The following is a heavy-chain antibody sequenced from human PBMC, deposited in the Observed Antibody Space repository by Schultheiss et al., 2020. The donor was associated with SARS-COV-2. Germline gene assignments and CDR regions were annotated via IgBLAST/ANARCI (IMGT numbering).Heavy chain of an antibody. D-gene: IGHD3-3*01. CDR1: GGSISSYY. J-gene: IGHJ4*02. CDR3: ARGVGFWSGYLGGFDY. V-gene: IGHV4-59*01. CDR2: IYYSGST. Sequence: SQTLSLTFTVSGGSISSYYWSWIRQPPGKGLEWIGYIYYSGSTNYNPSLKSRVTISVDTSKNQFSLKLSSVTAADTAVYYCARGVGFWSGYLGGFDYWGQGTLVTVSS.